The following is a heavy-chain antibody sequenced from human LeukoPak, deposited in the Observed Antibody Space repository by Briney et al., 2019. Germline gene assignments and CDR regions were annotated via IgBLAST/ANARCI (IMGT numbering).Heavy chain of an antibody. CDR1: GHTFTSYY. D-gene: IGHD6-13*01. V-gene: IGHV1-46*01. CDR2: INPSGGST. Sequence: AASVKVSCKASGHTFTSYYMHWVRQAPGQGLEWMGIINPSGGSTSYAQKFQGRVTMTRDTSTSTVYVELSSLRSEDTAVYYCARGGGGVIAEAHAFDIWGQGTMVTVSS. CDR3: ARGGGGVIAEAHAFDI. J-gene: IGHJ3*02.